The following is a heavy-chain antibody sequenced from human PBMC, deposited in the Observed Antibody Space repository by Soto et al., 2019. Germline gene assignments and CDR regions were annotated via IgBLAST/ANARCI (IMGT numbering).Heavy chain of an antibody. V-gene: IGHV4-39*01. D-gene: IGHD6-19*01. CDR1: DASMKSCGQY. CDR3: ARHLMRDWLVFTPPASFDS. Sequence: ETLSLTCTVYDASMKSCGQYWGWIREPPGKALEWIGSVSDSGSTYYNLSLKSRVTISVDKSKNQFSLTLTSVTAADTAVYFCARHLMRDWLVFTPPASFDSWGQGLLVTVSS. CDR2: VSDSGST. J-gene: IGHJ4*02.